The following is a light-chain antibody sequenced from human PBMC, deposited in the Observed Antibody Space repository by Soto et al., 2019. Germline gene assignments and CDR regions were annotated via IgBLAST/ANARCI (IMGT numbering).Light chain of an antibody. Sequence: DIEMTQSPSSLSASVGDRVTITCRASQSIDNYLNWYVQKPGKAPRLLIYLASSLQSGVPLRFSGSGSGTDFTLTISSLQPEDFAAYYCQQSHTTPLTFGGGTKVDIK. CDR1: QSIDNY. J-gene: IGKJ4*01. CDR3: QQSHTTPLT. V-gene: IGKV1-39*01. CDR2: LAS.